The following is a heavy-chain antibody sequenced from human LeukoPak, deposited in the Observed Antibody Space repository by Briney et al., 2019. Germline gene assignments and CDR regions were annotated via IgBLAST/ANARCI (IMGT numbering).Heavy chain of an antibody. CDR1: GFTLSIYA. CDR2: SGNDGKT. Sequence: GGSLRLSCAASGFTLSIYAMSWVRQTPRKGLEWVSASGNDGKTYYTDSVQGRFTISRGNSKNTLFLQMNNLGAEDTAFYYCARESHRWLLHFDSWGQGTLVSVSS. V-gene: IGHV3-23*01. D-gene: IGHD6-19*01. J-gene: IGHJ4*02. CDR3: ARESHRWLLHFDS.